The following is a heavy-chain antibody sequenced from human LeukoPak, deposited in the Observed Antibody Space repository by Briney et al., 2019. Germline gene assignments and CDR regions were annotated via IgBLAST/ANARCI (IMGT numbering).Heavy chain of an antibody. J-gene: IGHJ5*01. V-gene: IGHV3-30*01. CDR1: GVIFSSYA. Sequence: GGSLRLSCAAPGVIFSSYAMNWVRQAPGQGLEWVAEISSDGSNEFYADSVKGRFTVSRDNSKNTLYLQMNSLRAEDTALYYCARDNDPDYTSSPGWFDSWGQGTLVTVSS. D-gene: IGHD2-2*02. CDR2: ISSDGSNE. CDR3: ARDNDPDYTSSPGWFDS.